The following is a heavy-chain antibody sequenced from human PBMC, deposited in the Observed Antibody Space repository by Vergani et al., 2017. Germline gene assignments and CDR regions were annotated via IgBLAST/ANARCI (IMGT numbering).Heavy chain of an antibody. D-gene: IGHD5-12*01. J-gene: IGHJ6*02. Sequence: EVQLLASGGDLVQPGGSLRLSCAASGFTFNHYAMNWVRQAPGKGLEWVSGISGSGGSTYYAGAVKGRFTISRDSSKNTLYLQMNSLSAGDTAVYYCAKANPRNSGYDYLSYYHAMDVWGQGTTVTVSS. CDR3: AKANPRNSGYDYLSYYHAMDV. CDR2: ISGSGGST. V-gene: IGHV3-23*01. CDR1: GFTFNHYA.